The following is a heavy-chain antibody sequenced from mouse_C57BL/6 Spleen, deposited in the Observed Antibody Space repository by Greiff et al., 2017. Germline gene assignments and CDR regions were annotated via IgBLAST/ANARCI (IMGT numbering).Heavy chain of an antibody. D-gene: IGHD2-5*01. CDR3: AREDSNYSWFAY. V-gene: IGHV5-16*01. CDR1: GFTFSDYY. Sequence: EVKLMESEGGLVQPGSSMKLSCTASGFTFSDYYMAWVRQVPEKGLEWVANINYDGSSTYYLDSLKSRFIISRDNAKNILYLQMSSLKSEDTATYYCAREDSNYSWFAYWGQGTLVTVSA. CDR2: INYDGSST. J-gene: IGHJ3*01.